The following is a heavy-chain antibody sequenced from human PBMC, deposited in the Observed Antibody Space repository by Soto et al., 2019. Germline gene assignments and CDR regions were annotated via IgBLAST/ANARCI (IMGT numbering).Heavy chain of an antibody. J-gene: IGHJ1*01. CDR1: GFTFSSYA. D-gene: IGHD1-26*01. V-gene: IGHV3-64*01. Sequence: PGGSLRLSCAASGFTFSSYAMHWVRQAPGKGLEYVSAISSNGGSTYYANSVKGRFTISRDNSKNTLYLQMGSLRAEDMAVYYCARGPPRPLSGSYAPGGDYFQXWGQGTLVTVSS. CDR2: ISSNGGST. CDR3: ARGPPRPLSGSYAPGGDYFQX.